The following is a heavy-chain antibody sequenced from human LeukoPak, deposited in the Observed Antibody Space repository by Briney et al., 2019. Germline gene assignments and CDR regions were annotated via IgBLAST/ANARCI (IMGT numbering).Heavy chain of an antibody. J-gene: IGHJ3*02. CDR2: MNPNSGNT. CDR1: GYTFTSYD. Sequence: GASVKVSCKASGYTFTSYDINWVRQATGQGLEWMGWMNPNSGNTGYAQKFQGRVTMTRNTSISTAYMELSSLRSEDTAVYYCARVPPGGGGNRGAFDIWGQGTMVTVSS. CDR3: ARVPPGGGGNRGAFDI. D-gene: IGHD1-14*01. V-gene: IGHV1-8*01.